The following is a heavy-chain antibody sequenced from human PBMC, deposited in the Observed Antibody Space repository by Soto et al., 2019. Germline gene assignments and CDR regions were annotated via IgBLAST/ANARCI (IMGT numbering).Heavy chain of an antibody. J-gene: IGHJ4*02. CDR3: ARVATYEGGVVY. CDR1: GFTFSSYA. D-gene: IGHD1-26*01. Sequence: GGSLRLSCAASGFTFSSYAMSWVRQAPGKGLVWVSRINSDGSFATYADSVRGRFTASRDNAMNTLYLQMNSLRADDTAVYYCARVATYEGGVVYWGQGILVTVSS. V-gene: IGHV3-74*03. CDR2: INSDGSFA.